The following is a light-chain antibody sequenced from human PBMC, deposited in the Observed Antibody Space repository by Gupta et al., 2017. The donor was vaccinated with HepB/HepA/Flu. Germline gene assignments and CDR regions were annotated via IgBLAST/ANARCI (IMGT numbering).Light chain of an antibody. CDR3: QSYDSSLSGWYV. CDR2: GNS. CDR1: SSNIGAGYD. Sequence: QSVLTQPPSVSGAPGQRVTITCTGRSSNIGAGYDVHWYQQLPGTAPKLLLYGNSNRPSGVPDRFSCCKSGTAASLAITGRQAEDEADDYCQSYDSSLSGWYVFGTGTKVTVL. V-gene: IGLV1-40*01. J-gene: IGLJ1*01.